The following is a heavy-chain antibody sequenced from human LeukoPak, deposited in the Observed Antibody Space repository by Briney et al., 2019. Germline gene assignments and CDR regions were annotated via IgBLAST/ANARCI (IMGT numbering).Heavy chain of an antibody. V-gene: IGHV3-30*04. CDR2: ISYHGSDK. J-gene: IGHJ4*02. D-gene: IGHD6-13*01. CDR3: ARGPLRMSGAYSSSWEFDY. Sequence: PGTSLRLSCVASGFIFSTYAMHWVRQAPGKGLEWVAVISYHGSDKYYVDSVKGRFTISRDNSKNTLYLQMNSLRTEDTAVFYCARGPLRMSGAYSSSWEFDYWGQGTLVTVSS. CDR1: GFIFSTYA.